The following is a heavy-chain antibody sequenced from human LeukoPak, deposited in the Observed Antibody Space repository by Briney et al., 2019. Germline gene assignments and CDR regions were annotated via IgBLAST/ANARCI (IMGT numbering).Heavy chain of an antibody. V-gene: IGHV3-23*01. CDR3: AKYQKQWLGYYFDY. Sequence: GGSLRLSCAASGFTFSSYAMSWVRQAPGKGLGWVSAISGSGGSTYYADSVKGRFTISRDNSKSTLYLQMNSLRAEDTAVYYCAKYQKQWLGYYFDYWGQGTLVTVSS. CDR2: ISGSGGST. CDR1: GFTFSSYA. J-gene: IGHJ4*02. D-gene: IGHD6-19*01.